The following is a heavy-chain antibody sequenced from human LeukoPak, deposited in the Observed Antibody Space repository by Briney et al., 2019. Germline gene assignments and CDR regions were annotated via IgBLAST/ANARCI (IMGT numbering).Heavy chain of an antibody. CDR1: GYTFTGYY. J-gene: IGHJ4*02. V-gene: IGHV1-2*02. CDR2: INPNSGGT. CDR3: ARASLITMIVVVTDFDY. Sequence: ASVKVSCKASGYTFTGYYMHWVRQAPGQGLEWMGWINPNSGGTNYAQKFQGRVTMTRDTSISTAYMEPSRLRSDDTAVYYCARASLITMIVVVTDFDYWGQGTLVTVSS. D-gene: IGHD3-22*01.